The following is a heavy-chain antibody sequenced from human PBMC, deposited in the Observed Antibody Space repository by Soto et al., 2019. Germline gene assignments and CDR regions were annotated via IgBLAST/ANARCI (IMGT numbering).Heavy chain of an antibody. V-gene: IGHV1-3*01. CDR1: GYTFTSYA. D-gene: IGHD1-1*01. CDR2: INDGNGHT. CDR3: AREPTRPGYFYGFGV. Sequence: QGQLVQSGAEVKKPWASVKVSCKDSGYTFTSYAMHWVRQAPGQRLEWMGWINDGNGHTKYSQKFQGRVTITRDTYATTDYMELRSLRSEETAVYYCAREPTRPGYFYGFGVWGQGTTVTGSS. J-gene: IGHJ6*02.